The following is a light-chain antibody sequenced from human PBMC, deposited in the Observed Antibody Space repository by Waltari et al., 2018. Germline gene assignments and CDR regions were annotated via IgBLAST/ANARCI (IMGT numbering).Light chain of an antibody. CDR1: ESINSW. Sequence: DIQMTQSPSTLSASVGDRVTISCRATESINSWLAWYQQKPGKAPKLLISRSFNLERWVQSRFSGSGSGTEFILTISSLQPDDLATYHCQQYKRPPWTFGQGTKV. V-gene: IGKV1-5*03. J-gene: IGKJ1*01. CDR3: QQYKRPPWT. CDR2: RSF.